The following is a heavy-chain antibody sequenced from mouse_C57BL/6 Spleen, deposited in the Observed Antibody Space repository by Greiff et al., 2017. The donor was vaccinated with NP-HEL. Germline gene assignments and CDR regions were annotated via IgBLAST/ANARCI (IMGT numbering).Heavy chain of an antibody. CDR3: AKMRTGTLYYAMDY. V-gene: IGHV2-5*01. J-gene: IGHJ4*01. D-gene: IGHD4-1*01. CDR1: GFSLTSYG. CDR2: IWRGGST. Sequence: VKLMESGPGLVQPSQSLSITCTVSGFSLTSYGVHWVRQSPGKGLEWLGVIWRGGSTDYNAAFMSRLSITKDNSKSQVFFKMNSLQADDTAIYYCAKMRTGTLYYAMDYWGQGTSVTVSS.